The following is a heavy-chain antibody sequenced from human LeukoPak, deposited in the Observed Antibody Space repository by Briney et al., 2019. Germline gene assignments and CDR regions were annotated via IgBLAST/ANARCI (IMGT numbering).Heavy chain of an antibody. Sequence: GGSLRLSCAASGFTFSSYGMQWVRQAPGKGLELVAVIRYDGSIEYSADSVKGRFTISRDNSKNTLYLQMNSLRAEDTALYYCARDRTGDAVAFDIWGLGTMVTVSS. D-gene: IGHD3-10*01. CDR1: GFTFSSYG. CDR2: IRYDGSIE. J-gene: IGHJ3*02. CDR3: ARDRTGDAVAFDI. V-gene: IGHV3-33*01.